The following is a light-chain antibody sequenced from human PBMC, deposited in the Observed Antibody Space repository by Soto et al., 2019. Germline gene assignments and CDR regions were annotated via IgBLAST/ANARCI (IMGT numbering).Light chain of an antibody. Sequence: QSALTQPPSASGSPGQSVTISCTGTSSDVGAYNYLSWYQQHPGKAPKLMIYEVSKRPSGVPDRFSGSKSGNTASLTVSGLQAEDEADYYFSSYGGSNTYVFGTGTKLTVL. CDR3: SSYGGSNTYV. V-gene: IGLV2-8*01. CDR2: EVS. CDR1: SSDVGAYNY. J-gene: IGLJ1*01.